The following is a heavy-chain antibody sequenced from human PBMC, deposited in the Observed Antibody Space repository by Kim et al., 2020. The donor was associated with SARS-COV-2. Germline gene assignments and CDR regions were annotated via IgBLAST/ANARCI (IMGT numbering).Heavy chain of an antibody. J-gene: IGHJ6*02. Sequence: AQKFQGRVTLTADKSTSTAYMELSSLRSEDTAVYYCARDPGKVKYSSMDVWGQGTTVTVSS. V-gene: IGHV1-69*04. D-gene: IGHD6-6*01. CDR3: ARDPGKVKYSSMDV.